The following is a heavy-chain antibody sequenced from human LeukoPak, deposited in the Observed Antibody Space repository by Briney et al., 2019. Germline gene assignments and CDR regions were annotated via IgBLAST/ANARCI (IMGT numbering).Heavy chain of an antibody. CDR1: GFTFSSYA. Sequence: PGGSPRLSCAASGFTFSSYAMSWVRQAPGKGLEWVSAISGSGGSTYYADSVKGRFTISRDNSKNTLYLQMNSLRAEDTAVYYCAKVAPIRQLVLPTRWFDPWGQGTLVTVSS. J-gene: IGHJ5*02. CDR3: AKVAPIRQLVLPTRWFDP. D-gene: IGHD6-6*01. V-gene: IGHV3-23*01. CDR2: ISGSGGST.